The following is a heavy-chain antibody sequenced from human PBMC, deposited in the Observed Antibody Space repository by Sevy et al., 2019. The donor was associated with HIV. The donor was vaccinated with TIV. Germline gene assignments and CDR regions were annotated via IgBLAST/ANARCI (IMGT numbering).Heavy chain of an antibody. CDR3: ARDLPPSATTVAHFDC. D-gene: IGHD4-17*01. Sequence: GGSLRLSCAASGFTFSMYGMHWVRQAPGKGLEWVSYISNSGTTKYYSDSVKGRFTISRDNARNSLYLQMHSLRAEDTAVYYCARDLPPSATTVAHFDCWGQGTLVTVSS. CDR2: ISNSGTTK. J-gene: IGHJ4*02. CDR1: GFTFSMYG. V-gene: IGHV3-48*03.